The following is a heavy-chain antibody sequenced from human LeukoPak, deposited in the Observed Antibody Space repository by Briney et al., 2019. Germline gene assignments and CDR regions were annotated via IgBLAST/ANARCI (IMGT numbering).Heavy chain of an antibody. D-gene: IGHD4-23*01. Sequence: SETLSLTCAVYGGSFSGYYWSWIRQPPGKGLEWIGEINHSGSTNYNPSLKSRVTISVDTSKNQFSLKLSSVTAADTAVYYCARHHGGNLEVDAFDIWGQGTMVTVSS. CDR1: GGSFSGYY. CDR3: ARHHGGNLEVDAFDI. CDR2: INHSGST. J-gene: IGHJ3*02. V-gene: IGHV4-34*01.